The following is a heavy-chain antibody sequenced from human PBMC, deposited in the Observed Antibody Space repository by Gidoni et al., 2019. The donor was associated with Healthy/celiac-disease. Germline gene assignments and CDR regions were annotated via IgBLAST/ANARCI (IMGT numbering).Heavy chain of an antibody. CDR1: VGSISSGGYA. CDR3: ASGQLSPFDY. V-gene: IGHV4-30-2*01. CDR2: IYHSGST. Sequence: QLQLQESGSGLVKPSQTLSVTCAVSVGSISSGGYAWSWIRQPPGKGLEWIGYIYHSGSTYYNPSLKSRVTISVDRSKNQFSLKLSSVTAADTAVYYCASGQLSPFDYWGQGTLVTVSS. D-gene: IGHD6-6*01. J-gene: IGHJ4*02.